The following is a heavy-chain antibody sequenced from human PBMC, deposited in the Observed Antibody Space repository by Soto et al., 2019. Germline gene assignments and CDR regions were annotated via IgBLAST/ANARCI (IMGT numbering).Heavy chain of an antibody. Sequence: QVLVQESGPRVVKPSGTLSLTSVVSDNSITKDMWWSWVRQPPGKGLEWIAEVHHSKGALYGPSLRSRVTVSADIFDNKLPLELRSIDIADTAVYYCARAGYWNLDSWGQGTPVTVSS. CDR2: VHHSKGA. V-gene: IGHV4-4*02. J-gene: IGHJ4*02. D-gene: IGHD1-1*01. CDR3: ARAGYWNLDS. CDR1: DNSITKDMW.